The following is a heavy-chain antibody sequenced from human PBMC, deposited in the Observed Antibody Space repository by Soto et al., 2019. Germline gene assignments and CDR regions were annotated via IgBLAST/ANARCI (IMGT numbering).Heavy chain of an antibody. V-gene: IGHV3-33*01. D-gene: IGHD4-17*01. J-gene: IGHJ6*02. Sequence: QVQLVESGGGVVQPGRSLRLSCAASGFTFSSYALHWVRQAPGKGLEWVALIWYDGSNKYYADSVKGRFTISRDNSKNTLYLQMNGLRAEDTAVYYCARSFYGDYDYYGMDVWGQGTTVTVSS. CDR1: GFTFSSYA. CDR3: ARSFYGDYDYYGMDV. CDR2: IWYDGSNK.